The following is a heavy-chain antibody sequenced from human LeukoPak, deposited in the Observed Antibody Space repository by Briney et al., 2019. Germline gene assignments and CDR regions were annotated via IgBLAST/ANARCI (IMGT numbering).Heavy chain of an antibody. Sequence: GGSLRLSCSASGFTFSSYAMHWVRHAPGQGLVWVSRIKGDGISTNYADSVKGRFTISRDIAKNTLYLQMNSLRAEDTGVYYCAKDHYWSIDYWGRGTLVTVSS. CDR1: GFTFSSYA. CDR2: IKGDGIST. CDR3: AKDHYWSIDY. D-gene: IGHD3-3*01. J-gene: IGHJ4*02. V-gene: IGHV3-74*01.